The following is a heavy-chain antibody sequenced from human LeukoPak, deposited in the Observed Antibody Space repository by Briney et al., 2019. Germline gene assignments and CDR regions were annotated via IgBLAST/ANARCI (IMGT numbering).Heavy chain of an antibody. CDR3: TRDTTDGPDYYGMDV. D-gene: IGHD1-14*01. Sequence: ASVKVSCKASGYTFISYGIRWVRPAPGQGLEWMGWIDPDNTNTNYARKFQGRVTMTTDASTSTAFMELRSLRSDDTAVYYCTRDTTDGPDYYGMDVWGQGTTVTVSS. J-gene: IGHJ6*02. CDR1: GYTFISYG. CDR2: IDPDNTNT. V-gene: IGHV1-18*01.